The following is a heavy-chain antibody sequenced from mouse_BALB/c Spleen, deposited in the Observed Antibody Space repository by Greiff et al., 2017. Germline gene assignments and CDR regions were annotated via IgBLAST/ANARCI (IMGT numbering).Heavy chain of an antibody. CDR2: IWAGGST. D-gene: IGHD1-1*01. CDR3: ARERGKLTTGVEAWFAY. J-gene: IGHJ3*01. CDR1: GFSLTSYG. Sequence: VKLMESGPGLVAPSQSLSITCTVSGFSLTSYGVHWVRQPPGKGLEWLGVIWAGGSTNYNSALMSRLSISKDNSKSQVFLKMNSLQTDDTAMYYCARERGKLTTGVEAWFAYWGQGTLVTVSA. V-gene: IGHV2-9*02.